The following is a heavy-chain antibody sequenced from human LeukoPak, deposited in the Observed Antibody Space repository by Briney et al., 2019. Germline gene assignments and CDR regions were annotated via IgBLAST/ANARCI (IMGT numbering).Heavy chain of an antibody. D-gene: IGHD2-15*01. CDR3: ARGSALLALSFDY. J-gene: IGHJ4*02. V-gene: IGHV1-8*01. CDR1: GYTFTSYD. Sequence: ASVKVSCKASGYTFTSYDINWVRQATGQGLEWMGWMNPNSGNTGYAQEFQGRVTMTRNTSISTAYMELSSLRSEDTAVYYCARGSALLALSFDYWGQGTLVTVSS. CDR2: MNPNSGNT.